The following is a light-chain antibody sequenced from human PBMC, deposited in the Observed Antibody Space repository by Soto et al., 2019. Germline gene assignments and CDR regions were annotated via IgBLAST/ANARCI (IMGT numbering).Light chain of an antibody. Sequence: QSVLTQPASVSGSPGQSITISCTGTSSDVGSYNLVSWYQQHPGKAPKLMIYEGSKRHSGVSNRFSGSKSGNTASLTISGLQAEDEADYYCCSYAGSSTYVFGTGTRSQS. CDR1: SSDVGSYNL. J-gene: IGLJ1*01. CDR3: CSYAGSSTYV. CDR2: EGS. V-gene: IGLV2-23*01.